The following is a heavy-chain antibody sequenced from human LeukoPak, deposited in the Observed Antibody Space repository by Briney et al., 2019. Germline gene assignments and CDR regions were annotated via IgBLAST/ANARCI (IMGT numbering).Heavy chain of an antibody. CDR3: ARGGHYYDSSGYSPGFQH. V-gene: IGHV4-59*01. CDR2: IYYSGST. J-gene: IGHJ1*01. Sequence: SETLSLTCTVSGGSISSYYWSWIRQPPGKGLGWIGYIYYSGSTNYNPSLKSRVTISVDTSKNQFSLKLSSVTAADTAVYYCARGGHYYDSSGYSPGFQHWGQGTLVTVSS. D-gene: IGHD3-22*01. CDR1: GGSISSYY.